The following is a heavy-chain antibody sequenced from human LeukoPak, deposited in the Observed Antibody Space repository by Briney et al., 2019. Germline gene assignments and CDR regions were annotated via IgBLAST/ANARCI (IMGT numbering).Heavy chain of an antibody. CDR3: ARFLAYCGGDCSNWYFDL. J-gene: IGHJ2*01. D-gene: IGHD2-21*02. CDR1: GGSFSGYY. CDR2: INRSGRT. Sequence: SETLSLTCAVYGGSFSGYYWSWIRQPPGKGLEWIGEINRSGRTNYNPSLKSRVTISVDTSKNQFSLKLRFVTAADTAVYYCARFLAYCGGDCSNWYFDLWGRGTLVTVSS. V-gene: IGHV4-34*01.